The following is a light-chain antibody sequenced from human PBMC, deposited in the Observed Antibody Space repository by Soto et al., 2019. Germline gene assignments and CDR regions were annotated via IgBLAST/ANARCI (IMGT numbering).Light chain of an antibody. CDR3: AAWDDSLNVVV. J-gene: IGLJ2*01. Sequence: QLVLTQPPSASGTPGQRVTISCSGSSSNIGSNTVNWYQQLPGTAPKLLIYSNNQRPSGVPDRFSGSKSGTSASLAISGLQSEDEADYYCAAWDDSLNVVVFGGRTKLTVL. CDR2: SNN. CDR1: SSNIGSNT. V-gene: IGLV1-44*01.